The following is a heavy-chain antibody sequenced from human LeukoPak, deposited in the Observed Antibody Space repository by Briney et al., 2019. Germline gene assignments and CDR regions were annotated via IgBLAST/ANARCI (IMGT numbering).Heavy chain of an antibody. CDR1: GYTFTGYY. Sequence: GASVKVSCKASGYTFTGYYMHWVRQAPGQGLEWMGWMNPNSGNTGYAQKFQGRVTITRNTSISTAYMGLSSLRSEDTAVYYCARGFCGGDCTNFDYWGQGTLVTVSS. J-gene: IGHJ4*02. D-gene: IGHD2-21*02. CDR2: MNPNSGNT. V-gene: IGHV1-8*03. CDR3: ARGFCGGDCTNFDY.